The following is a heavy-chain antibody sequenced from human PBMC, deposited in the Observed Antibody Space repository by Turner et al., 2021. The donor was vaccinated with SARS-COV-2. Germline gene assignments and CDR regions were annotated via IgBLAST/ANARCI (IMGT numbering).Heavy chain of an antibody. J-gene: IGHJ6*02. D-gene: IGHD2-21*01. Sequence: EVQLGASGGGVVQPGGSVSPSGAASGFPFDDYAMRWVRQAPGRGLEWVSIISGEGSSTYYADSVKGRFTIARDNSNNSLYLHMNSLRTEDTALYYCAKGPYPGVFAGIYYGLDVWGQGTTVTVSS. CDR2: ISGEGSST. CDR3: AKGPYPGVFAGIYYGLDV. V-gene: IGHV3-43*02. CDR1: GFPFDDYA.